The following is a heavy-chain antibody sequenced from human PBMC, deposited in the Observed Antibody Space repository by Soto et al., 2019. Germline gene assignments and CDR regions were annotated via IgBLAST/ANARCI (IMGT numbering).Heavy chain of an antibody. D-gene: IGHD3-3*01. CDR2: ISSSGSTI. Sequence: GGSLRLSCAASGFTFSSYEMNWVRQAPGKGLAWVSYISSSGSTIYYADSVKGRFTISRDNAKNSLYLQMNSLRAEDTAVYYCARGNGGYDFWSGSYYYGMDVWGQGTTVTVSS. CDR3: ARGNGGYDFWSGSYYYGMDV. CDR1: GFTFSSYE. V-gene: IGHV3-48*03. J-gene: IGHJ6*02.